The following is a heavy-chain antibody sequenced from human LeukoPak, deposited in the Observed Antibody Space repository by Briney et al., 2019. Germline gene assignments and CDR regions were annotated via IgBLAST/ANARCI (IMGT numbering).Heavy chain of an antibody. CDR1: GYTFTGYY. J-gene: IGHJ5*02. D-gene: IGHD3-10*01. CDR2: INPNSGGT. V-gene: IGHV1-2*02. CDR3: AREGYGSGSYYNEDNWFDP. Sequence: ASVKVSCKASGYTFTGYYMHWVRQAPGQGLEWMGWINPNSGGTNYAQKFQGRVTMTRDTSISTAYMELSRLRSDDTAVYYCAREGYGSGSYYNEDNWFDPWGQGTLVTVSS.